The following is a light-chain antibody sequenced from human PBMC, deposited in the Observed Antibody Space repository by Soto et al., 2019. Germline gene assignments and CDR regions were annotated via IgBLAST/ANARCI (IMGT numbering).Light chain of an antibody. CDR2: WAS. J-gene: IGKJ5*01. V-gene: IGKV4-1*01. CDR3: HQHYSTPIT. Sequence: DIVLTQSPDSLAVSLAERATINCKSSQSLLSSADNLNYLAWFQQKPGQPPKLLIYWASTRESGVPDRFSGSGSGTDFSLTITPLQAEDVATYYCHQHYSTPITFGQGTRLEIK. CDR1: QSLLSSADNLNY.